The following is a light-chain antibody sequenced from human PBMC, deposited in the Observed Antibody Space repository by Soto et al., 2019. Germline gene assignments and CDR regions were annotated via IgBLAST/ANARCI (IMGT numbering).Light chain of an antibody. V-gene: IGKV4-1*01. CDR3: QQYHSTPLT. CDR2: WAS. J-gene: IGKJ4*01. Sequence: DIVMTQSPDSLALSLCERATINCKSSQVLLSTSNNNNYLAWYQHKPGQSPKMLIYWASTRESGVPDRFSGGGSGTDFTLTISSLQAEDVAVYYCQQYHSTPLTFGGGTKVDI. CDR1: QVLLSTSNNNNY.